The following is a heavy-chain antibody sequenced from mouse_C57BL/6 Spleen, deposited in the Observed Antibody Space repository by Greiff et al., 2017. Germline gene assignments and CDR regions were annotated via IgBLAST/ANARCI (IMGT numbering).Heavy chain of an antibody. CDR3: ARALITTVVGRYFDV. J-gene: IGHJ1*03. CDR1: GYTFTDYN. Sequence: VQLQQSGPELVKPGASVKMSCKASGYTFTDYNMHWVKQSHGKSLEWIGYINPNNGGTSYNQKFKGKATLTVNKSSSTAYMELRSLTSEDSAVYYCARALITTVVGRYFDVWGTGTTVTVSS. V-gene: IGHV1-22*01. CDR2: INPNNGGT. D-gene: IGHD1-1*01.